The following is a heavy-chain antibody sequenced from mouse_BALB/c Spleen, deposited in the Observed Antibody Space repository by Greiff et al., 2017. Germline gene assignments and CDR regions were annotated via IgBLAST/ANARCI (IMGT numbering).Heavy chain of an antibody. D-gene: IGHD2-1*01. CDR1: GFTFSSFG. J-gene: IGHJ2*01. Sequence: EVQRVESGGGLVQPGGSRKLSCAASGFTFSSFGMHWVRQAPEKGLEWVAYISSGSSTIYYADTVKGRFTISRDNPKNTLFLQMTSLRSEDTAMYYCARSLYGNYCDYWGQGTTLTVSS. V-gene: IGHV5-17*02. CDR2: ISSGSSTI. CDR3: ARSLYGNYCDY.